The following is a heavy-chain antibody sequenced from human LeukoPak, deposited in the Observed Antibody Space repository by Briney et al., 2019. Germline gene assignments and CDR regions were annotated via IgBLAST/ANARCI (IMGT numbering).Heavy chain of an antibody. V-gene: IGHV3-53*01. D-gene: IGHD3-9*01. CDR3: ARATTWLNFDY. CDR2: VYSGGST. Sequence: VGSLRLSCAASGFTVSSNYMNWVRQAPGKGLEWVSVVYSGGSTFYADSVKGRFTISRYNSKNTLYLQMNSLRAEDTAVYYCARATTWLNFDYWGQGTLVTVSS. CDR1: GFTVSSNY. J-gene: IGHJ4*02.